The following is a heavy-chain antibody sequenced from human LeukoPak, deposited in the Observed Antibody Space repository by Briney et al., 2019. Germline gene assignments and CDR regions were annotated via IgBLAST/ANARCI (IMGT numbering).Heavy chain of an antibody. J-gene: IGHJ3*02. CDR3: ARDDVRCSGGSCYSDSAFDI. V-gene: IGHV4-34*01. D-gene: IGHD2-15*01. CDR2: INHSGST. Sequence: SETLSLTCAVYGGSFSGYYWSWIRQPPGKGLEWIGEINHSGSTNYNPSLKSRVTVSVDTSKNQFSLKLSSVTAADTAVYYCARDDVRCSGGSCYSDSAFDIWGQGTMVTVSS. CDR1: GGSFSGYY.